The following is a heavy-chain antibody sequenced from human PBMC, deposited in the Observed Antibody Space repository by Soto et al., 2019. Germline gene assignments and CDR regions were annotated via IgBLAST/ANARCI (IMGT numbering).Heavy chain of an antibody. V-gene: IGHV3-23*01. CDR1: GFTFNTYA. D-gene: IGHD3-3*01. CDR3: AKDRDGYDFGTGGYYGMDV. CDR2: ISGSDGST. J-gene: IGHJ6*02. Sequence: SGPCLRLASSDSGFTFNTYAMTGVRQVPGKRSGWVPAISGSDGSTYYADSVKGLFTISRANSKNTLYLQMSSLRGEDTAFYHCAKDRDGYDFGTGGYYGMDVSGQGTTVTVSS.